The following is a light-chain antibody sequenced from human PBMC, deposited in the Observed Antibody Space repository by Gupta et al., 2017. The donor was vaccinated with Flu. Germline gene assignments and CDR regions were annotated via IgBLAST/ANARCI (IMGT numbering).Light chain of an antibody. Sequence: QSALTQPASVSGSPGQSITISCTGPSSDVGGYNLVSWYQPHPGQAPQLMIYEGGRRPSGVSYRFSGSKSGNTASLTISGLQAEDEADYYCSSYAASNTLVFGGGTKLTVL. J-gene: IGLJ2*01. CDR1: SSDVGGYNL. V-gene: IGLV2-23*01. CDR2: EGG. CDR3: SSYAASNTLV.